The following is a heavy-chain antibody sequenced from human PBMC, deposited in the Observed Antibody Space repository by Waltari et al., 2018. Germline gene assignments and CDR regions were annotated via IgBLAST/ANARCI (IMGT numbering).Heavy chain of an antibody. V-gene: IGHV5-51*01. Sequence: EVQLVQSGAEVKKPGESLKISCKGSGYSFTSYWIGWVRQMPGKGLEWMMIYYPGNSYADTCPSFQRQFTISDYKSISTAYLQCSSLKASDTAMYYCARIKAVYVWQQPFDYWGHGSLVTGSS. CDR2: YYPGNSYA. D-gene: IGHD3-16*01. CDR3: ARIKAVYVWQQPFDY. CDR1: GYSFTSYW. J-gene: IGHJ4*01.